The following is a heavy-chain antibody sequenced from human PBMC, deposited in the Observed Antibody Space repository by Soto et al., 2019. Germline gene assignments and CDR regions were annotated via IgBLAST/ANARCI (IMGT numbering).Heavy chain of an antibody. V-gene: IGHV3-23*01. CDR1: GFKFRTCA. CDR3: AKDRRAGGNSAFYFDF. CDR2: ISATGGGT. D-gene: IGHD3-16*01. Sequence: PGGSLKLSCAASGFKFRTCAMSWVRKDPGKGLEWVSLISATGGGTYYADSVKGRFTISRDNSDNTLYLQVHSLRAEDTAVYYCAKDRRAGGNSAFYFDFWGQGAQVTVSS. J-gene: IGHJ5*01.